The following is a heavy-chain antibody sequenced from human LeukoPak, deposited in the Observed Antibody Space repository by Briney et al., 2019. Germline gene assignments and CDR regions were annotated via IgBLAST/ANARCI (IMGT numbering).Heavy chain of an antibody. CDR2: IYYRGST. D-gene: IGHD2-2*01. CDR1: GGSISRSSYY. Sequence: SETLSLTCTVSGGSISRSSYYWGWIRQPPGKGLEWIGSIYYRGSTYYNPSLKSRVTISVDTSKNQFSLKLSSVTAADTAVYYCASQLGYCSSTSCYADKVDYWGQGTLVTVSS. V-gene: IGHV4-39*01. CDR3: ASQLGYCSSTSCYADKVDY. J-gene: IGHJ4*02.